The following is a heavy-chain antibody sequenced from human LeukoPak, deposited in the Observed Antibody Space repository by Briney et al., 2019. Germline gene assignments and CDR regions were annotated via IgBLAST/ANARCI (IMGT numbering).Heavy chain of an antibody. CDR3: ARGPPTNYYYYYMDV. V-gene: IGHV1-2*02. CDR2: INPNSGGT. Sequence: ASVKVSCKASGYTFTGYYMHWVRQAPGQGLEWMGWINPNSGGTNYAQKFQGRVTMTRDTSISTAYMELSRLRSDDTAVYYCARGPPTNYYYYYMDVWGKGTTVAVSS. CDR1: GYTFTGYY. J-gene: IGHJ6*03.